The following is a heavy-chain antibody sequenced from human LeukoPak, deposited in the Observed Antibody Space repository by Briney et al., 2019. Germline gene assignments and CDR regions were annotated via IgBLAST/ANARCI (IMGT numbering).Heavy chain of an antibody. Sequence: GGSLRLSCAGSGFTFSSYAMSWVRQAPGKGLEWVSTISGSGGAGTYYADSVKGRFTISRDNSRNTLYLPMNSLRAEDTAVYYCVKDRGGSPFYGMDVWGQGTTVTVSS. V-gene: IGHV3-23*01. CDR3: VKDRGGSPFYGMDV. CDR1: GFTFSSYA. D-gene: IGHD1-26*01. CDR2: ISGSGGAGT. J-gene: IGHJ6*02.